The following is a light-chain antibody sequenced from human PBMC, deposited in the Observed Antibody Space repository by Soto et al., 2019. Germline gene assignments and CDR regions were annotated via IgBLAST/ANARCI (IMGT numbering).Light chain of an antibody. J-gene: IGKJ4*01. V-gene: IGKV3-11*01. CDR3: QQRSDGPST. CDR1: QSVSSY. CDR2: DAS. Sequence: EIVLTQSPATLSLSPGERATLSCRASQSVSSYLAWYQQKPGQAPRLLIYDASNRATGIPARFSGSGSGTYFTLTISSLEPDDFAVYYCQQRSDGPSTFGGGTKVQIK.